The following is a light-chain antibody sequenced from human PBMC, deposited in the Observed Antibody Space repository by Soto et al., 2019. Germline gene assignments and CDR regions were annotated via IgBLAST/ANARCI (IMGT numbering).Light chain of an antibody. CDR3: QQYNSYWT. Sequence: DIQMTQSPSTLSASVGDRVTITCRASPSINSWLAWYQQKPGKAPKLLIYKASSLESGVPSRFSGSGSGTEFTLTISSLQPDDFATYYCQQYNSYWTFGQGTKVEIK. V-gene: IGKV1-5*03. CDR2: KAS. J-gene: IGKJ1*01. CDR1: PSINSW.